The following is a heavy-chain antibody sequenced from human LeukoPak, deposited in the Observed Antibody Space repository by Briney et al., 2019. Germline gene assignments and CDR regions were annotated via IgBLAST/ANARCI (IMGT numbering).Heavy chain of an antibody. V-gene: IGHV3-7*01. Sequence: GGSLRLSCEGSGFSFSSYWMTWVRQSPGKGPEWVANIRQDESERYTVDSVNGRFTISRDNAKNSVYLHMKSLRAEDTALYYCARLSAYYYGSFFYYYMDVWGKGTTVTVSS. D-gene: IGHD3-10*01. CDR3: ARLSAYYYGSFFYYYMDV. J-gene: IGHJ6*03. CDR1: GFSFSSYW. CDR2: IRQDESER.